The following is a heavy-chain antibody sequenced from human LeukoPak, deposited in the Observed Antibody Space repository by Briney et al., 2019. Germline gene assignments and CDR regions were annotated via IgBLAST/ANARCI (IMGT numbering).Heavy chain of an antibody. D-gene: IGHD6-19*01. Sequence: ASVKVSCKASGYTFTSYHMHWVRQAPGQGLEWMGIINPSGGTTNYAQKFRGRVTMTRDRSTSTVYMELSSLRSEDTAVYYCARVPNWYSSGWYEASGDYMDVWGKGTTVTISS. CDR1: GYTFTSYH. CDR2: INPSGGTT. J-gene: IGHJ6*03. V-gene: IGHV1-46*01. CDR3: ARVPNWYSSGWYEASGDYMDV.